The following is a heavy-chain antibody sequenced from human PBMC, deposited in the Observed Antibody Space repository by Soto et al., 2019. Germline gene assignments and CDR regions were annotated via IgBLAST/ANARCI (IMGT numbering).Heavy chain of an antibody. Sequence: EVQLLESGGGLVQPGGSLRLSCAASGFTFSSSVMNWVRQAPGRGLEWVSGISGSGGSTDYADSVRGRFTISRDNSKNTLYLQMSSLGAADTAVYYCAKGAGGSGPIRLDYWGQGTLVSVSS. CDR1: GFTFSSSV. J-gene: IGHJ4*02. V-gene: IGHV3-23*01. CDR3: AKGAGGSGPIRLDY. D-gene: IGHD3-10*01. CDR2: ISGSGGST.